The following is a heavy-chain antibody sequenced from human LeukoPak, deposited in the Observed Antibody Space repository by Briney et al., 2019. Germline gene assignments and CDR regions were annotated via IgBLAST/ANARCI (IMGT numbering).Heavy chain of an antibody. V-gene: IGHV3-23*03. Sequence: GGSLRLSCAASGFTFSSYAMSWVRQAPGKGLEWVSVIYGGGSTYYADSVKGRFTISRDTFKNTLNLQMNSLSAEDTAVYYCASWPGAWYGEDSWGQGTLVTVSS. CDR2: IYGGGST. CDR3: ASWPGAWYGEDS. J-gene: IGHJ4*02. CDR1: GFTFSSYA. D-gene: IGHD3-10*01.